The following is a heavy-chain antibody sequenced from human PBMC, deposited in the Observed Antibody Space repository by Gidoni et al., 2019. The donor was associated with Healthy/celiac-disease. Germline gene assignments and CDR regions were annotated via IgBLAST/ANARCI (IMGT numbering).Heavy chain of an antibody. CDR2: IISSSSYI. V-gene: IGHV3-21*01. J-gene: IGHJ5*02. D-gene: IGHD6-19*01. Sequence: EVQLVESGGGLVKPGGSLRLYCAASGFTFSSYSMNWVRQAPGKGLECVSSIISSSSYIYYADSVKGRFTISRDNAKNSLYLQMNSLRAEDTAVYYCASAGGRYSSYHWGQGTLVTVSS. CDR1: GFTFSSYS. CDR3: ASAGGRYSSYH.